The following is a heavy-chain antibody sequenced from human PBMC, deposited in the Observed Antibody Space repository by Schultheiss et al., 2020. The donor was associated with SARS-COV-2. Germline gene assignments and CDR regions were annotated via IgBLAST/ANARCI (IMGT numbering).Heavy chain of an antibody. CDR1: GFTFSSYA. J-gene: IGHJ6*02. Sequence: GGSLRLSCAASGFTFSSYAMSWVRQAPGKGLEWVSYISSSSSTIYYADSVKGRFTISRDNAKNSLYLQMNSLRAEDTAVYYCARAAVTTLYYYYGMDVWGQGTTVTVSS. CDR3: ARAAVTTLYYYYGMDV. V-gene: IGHV3-48*04. D-gene: IGHD4-11*01. CDR2: ISSSSSTI.